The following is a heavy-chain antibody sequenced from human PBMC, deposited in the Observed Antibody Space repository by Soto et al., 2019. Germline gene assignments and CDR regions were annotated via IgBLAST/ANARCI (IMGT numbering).Heavy chain of an antibody. CDR1: GGSFSGYI. CDR2: INHSGSA. V-gene: IGHV4-34*01. Sequence: SETLSLTCDVYGGSFSGYIWTWIRQTPGKGLQWIGQINHSGSAYYNPSLKSRVTISVHTPNSQFSLELSSVTAADTAVYYCARGLITGSHYSGGWYYFDSWGQGTQVTVSS. J-gene: IGHJ4*02. CDR3: ARGLITGSHYSGGWYYFDS. D-gene: IGHD6-19*01.